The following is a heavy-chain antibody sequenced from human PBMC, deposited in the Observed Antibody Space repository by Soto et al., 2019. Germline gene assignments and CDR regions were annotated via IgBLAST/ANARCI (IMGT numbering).Heavy chain of an antibody. Sequence: LSLTCAISGDSVFSSTAAWNWIRQSPSRGLEWLGRTYYRSKWYNDYAVSVKSRITINPDTSKHQFSLQLNSVTPEDTAVYYCARDRSGSGWFNAFDIWGQGTRVTVS. CDR3: ARDRSGSGWFNAFDI. D-gene: IGHD6-19*01. J-gene: IGHJ3*02. CDR2: TYYRSKWYN. V-gene: IGHV6-1*01. CDR1: GDSVFSSTAA.